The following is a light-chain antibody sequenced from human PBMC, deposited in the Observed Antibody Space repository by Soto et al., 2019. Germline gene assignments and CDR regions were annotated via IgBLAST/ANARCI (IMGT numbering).Light chain of an antibody. J-gene: IGLJ1*01. CDR3: STSTSGSTLYV. V-gene: IGLV2-14*01. CDR2: ASS. CDR1: SSDVGSYNY. Sequence: QSVLTQPASVSGSPGQSITISCTGTSSDVGSYNYVSWYQHHPGKAPRLMIYASSNRPSGVSHRFSGSRSSNTASLTISGLQDEDEADYYCSTSTSGSTLYVFGTGTKVTVL.